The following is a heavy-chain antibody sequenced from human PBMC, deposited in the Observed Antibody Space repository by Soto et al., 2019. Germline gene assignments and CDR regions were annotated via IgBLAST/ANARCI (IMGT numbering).Heavy chain of an antibody. D-gene: IGHD2-8*01. CDR3: ARDLALMVYASFY. CDR1: GFTFSSYS. Sequence: PGGSLRLSCAASGFTFSSYSMNWVRQAPGKGLEWVSSISSSSSYIYYADSVKGRFTISRDNAKNPLYLQMNSLRAEDTAVYYCARDLALMVYASFYWGQGTLVTVSS. V-gene: IGHV3-21*01. J-gene: IGHJ4*02. CDR2: ISSSSSYI.